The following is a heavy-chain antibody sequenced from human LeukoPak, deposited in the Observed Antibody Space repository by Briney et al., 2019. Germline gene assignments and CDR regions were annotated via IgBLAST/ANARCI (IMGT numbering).Heavy chain of an antibody. J-gene: IGHJ4*02. D-gene: IGHD3-10*01. CDR3: ASLFGPSRPGSYPDY. CDR2: ISSSSSYI. Sequence: GGSLRLSCAASGFTFSSYSMNWVRQAPGKGLEWVSSISSSSSYIYYADSVKGRFTISRDNAKNSLYLQMNSLRAEDTAVYYCASLFGPSRPGSYPDYWGQGTLVTVSS. CDR1: GFTFSSYS. V-gene: IGHV3-21*01.